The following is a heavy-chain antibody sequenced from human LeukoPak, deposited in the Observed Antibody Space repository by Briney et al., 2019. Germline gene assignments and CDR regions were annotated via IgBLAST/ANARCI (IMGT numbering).Heavy chain of an antibody. V-gene: IGHV4-59*01. Sequence: SETLSLTCTVSGGSISSYYWSWIRQPPGKGLEWIGYIYSSGSTNYNPSLKSRVTISVDTSKNQFSLKLSSVTAADTAVYYCARAEPMATITHDASDIWGQGTMVTVSS. CDR1: GGSISSYY. CDR2: IYSSGST. D-gene: IGHD5-24*01. J-gene: IGHJ3*02. CDR3: ARAEPMATITHDASDI.